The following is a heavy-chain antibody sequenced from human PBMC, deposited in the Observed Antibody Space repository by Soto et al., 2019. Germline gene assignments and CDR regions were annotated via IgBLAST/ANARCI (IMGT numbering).Heavy chain of an antibody. D-gene: IGHD4-4*01. J-gene: IGHJ5*02. Sequence: QVQLQESGPGLVKPSETLSLTCTVSGGSISSYYWSWIRQPPGKGLEWIGYIYYSGSTNYNPSLKSRVTISVDTSKNQFSLKLSSVTAADTAVYYCAREEGGYSNYVLDPWGQGTLVTVSS. CDR3: AREEGGYSNYVLDP. CDR1: GGSISSYY. V-gene: IGHV4-59*12. CDR2: IYYSGST.